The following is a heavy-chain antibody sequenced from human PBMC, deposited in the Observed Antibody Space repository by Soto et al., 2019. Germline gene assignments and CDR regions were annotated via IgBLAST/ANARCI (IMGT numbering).Heavy chain of an antibody. J-gene: IGHJ4*02. Sequence: QVHVVESGGGVVLPGRSLRLSCATSGFTFSSYGMHWVRQAPGKGLEWVAVMSYDGSNTYYGESVKGRFTISRDNSTNTLYLQMNSLRSEDTAVYYCAKDDGLWYLDYWGQGILVTVSS. CDR3: AKDDGLWYLDY. CDR1: GFTFSSYG. CDR2: MSYDGSNT. D-gene: IGHD5-18*01. V-gene: IGHV3-30*18.